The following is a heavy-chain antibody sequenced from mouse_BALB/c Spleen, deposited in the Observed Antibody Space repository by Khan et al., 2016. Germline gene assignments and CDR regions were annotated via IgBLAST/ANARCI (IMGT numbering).Heavy chain of an antibody. CDR1: GFSLTNYG. J-gene: IGHJ2*01. CDR2: IWGDGST. Sequence: QVQLKESGPGLVAPSQSLSITCTVSGFSLTNYGVSWVRQPPGKGLEWLGVIWGDGSTNYHSALISRLSLSKDNSKSQVFLKLNSLQTDDPAMYYCAKQDIYYYGISDYWGQGTTLTVSS. CDR3: AKQDIYYYGISDY. V-gene: IGHV2-3*01. D-gene: IGHD1-1*01.